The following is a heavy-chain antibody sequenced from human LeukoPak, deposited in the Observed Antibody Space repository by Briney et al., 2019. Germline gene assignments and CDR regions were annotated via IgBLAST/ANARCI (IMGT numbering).Heavy chain of an antibody. CDR3: ATDCSGSSCYPAGFDY. CDR1: SGSISTSNYY. CDR2: IFYSGST. D-gene: IGHD2-15*01. Sequence: SETLSLTCTVSSGSISTSNYYCGWVRQPPGKALEWIGNIFYSGSTYYSPSLKSRVTISLDTSRNQFSLKLSSVTAADTAVYYCATDCSGSSCYPAGFDYWGQGILVTVSS. V-gene: IGHV4-39*07. J-gene: IGHJ4*02.